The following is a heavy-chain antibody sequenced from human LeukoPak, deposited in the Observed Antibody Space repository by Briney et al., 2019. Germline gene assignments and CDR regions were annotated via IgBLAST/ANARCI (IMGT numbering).Heavy chain of an antibody. CDR2: IYYSGTT. CDR3: ARLRFDFWSGYTHPYFDY. V-gene: IGHV4-39*01. D-gene: IGHD3-3*01. J-gene: IGHJ4*02. CDR1: GGSISSGDYY. Sequence: SETLSLTCTVSGGSISSGDYYWSWIRQPPGKGLEWIGYIYYSGTTYYNPSLKSRVTISVDTSKIQFSLKLSSVAATDTAVYFCARLRFDFWSGYTHPYFDYWGQGTLVTVSS.